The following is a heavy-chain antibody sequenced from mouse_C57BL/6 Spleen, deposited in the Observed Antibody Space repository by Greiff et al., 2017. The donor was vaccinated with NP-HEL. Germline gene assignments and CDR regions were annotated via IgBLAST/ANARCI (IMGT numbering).Heavy chain of an antibody. V-gene: IGHV1-59*01. J-gene: IGHJ2*01. CDR2: IDPSDSYT. CDR1: GYTFTSYW. Sequence: QVQLQHPGAELVRPGTSVKLSCKASGYTFTSYWMHWVKQRPGQGLEWIGVIDPSDSYTNYNQKFKGKATLTVDTSSSTAYMQLSSLTSEDSAVYYCARHSLGLYWGQGTTLTVSS. CDR3: ARHSLGLY.